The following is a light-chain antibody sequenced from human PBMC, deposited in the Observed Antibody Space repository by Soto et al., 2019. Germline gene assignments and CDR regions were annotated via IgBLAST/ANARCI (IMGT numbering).Light chain of an antibody. Sequence: EFGSNHYSATPSLPPGATATLSCRASQSVSSYLAWYQQKPGQAPRLLIYDASNRATGIPARFSGSGSATDFTLTITSLEPEDFAVYYCQHRRNWPLTFGGGTKVDIK. CDR2: DAS. V-gene: IGKV3-11*01. CDR3: QHRRNWPLT. J-gene: IGKJ4*01. CDR1: QSVSSY.